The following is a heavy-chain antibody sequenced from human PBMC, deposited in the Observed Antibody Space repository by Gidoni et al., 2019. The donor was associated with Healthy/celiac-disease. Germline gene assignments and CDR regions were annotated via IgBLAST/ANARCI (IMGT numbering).Heavy chain of an antibody. CDR3: ARLAESTRIVVVVAASPYWYFDL. D-gene: IGHD2-15*01. CDR2: IYYSGST. V-gene: IGHV4-39*01. Sequence: QLQLQESGPGLVKPSETLSLTCTVSGGSISSSSYYSGWIRQPPGKGLEWIGSIYYSGSTYYNPSLKSRVTISVDTSKNQFSLKLSSVTAADTAVYYCARLAESTRIVVVVAASPYWYFDLWGRGTLVTVSS. CDR1: GGSISSSSYY. J-gene: IGHJ2*01.